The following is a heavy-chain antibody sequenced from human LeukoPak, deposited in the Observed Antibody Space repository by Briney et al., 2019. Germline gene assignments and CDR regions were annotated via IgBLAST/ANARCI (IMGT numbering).Heavy chain of an antibody. CDR3: ARRGYFDY. V-gene: IGHV4-59*08. J-gene: IGHJ4*02. CDR2: MYYSGST. Sequence: PSETLSLTCTVSGASFSTYYWSWIRQPPGKGLEWIGYMYYSGSTSYNPSLKSRVTISEDTSKNQFSLKLSSVTAADTAVYYCARRGYFDYWGQGTLVTVSS. D-gene: IGHD5-12*01. CDR1: GASFSTYY.